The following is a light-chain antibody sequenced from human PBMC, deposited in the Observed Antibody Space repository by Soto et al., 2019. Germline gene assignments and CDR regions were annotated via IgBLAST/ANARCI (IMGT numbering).Light chain of an antibody. CDR2: GAS. CDR1: QTVGKNF. CDR3: QQYASSPRT. V-gene: IGKV3-20*01. J-gene: IGKJ1*01. Sequence: EIVLTQSPGTLSLSPGARATLSCRASQTVGKNFLAWYQQKPGQAPRFLIYGASSRATGIPERFSGSGSGTDFTLTISRLEPEDFAVYYCQQYASSPRTFGQGTKVEMK.